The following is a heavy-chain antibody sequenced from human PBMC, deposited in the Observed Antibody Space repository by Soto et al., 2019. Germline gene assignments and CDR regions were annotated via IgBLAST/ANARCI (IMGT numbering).Heavy chain of an antibody. CDR3: ARDHRWGYEYGDYGDS. CDR2: INRHGDST. Sequence: EVSLVESGGGVVRPGGSLRLSCAASGFGFDEYGMSWVRQGPGKGLEWVSGINRHGDSTGYADSVKGRLTISRDNAKNSLYLQMNGLRAEDTAFHYCARDHRWGYEYGDYGDSWGQGTLVTVSS. CDR1: GFGFDEYG. J-gene: IGHJ4*02. D-gene: IGHD4-17*01. V-gene: IGHV3-20*04.